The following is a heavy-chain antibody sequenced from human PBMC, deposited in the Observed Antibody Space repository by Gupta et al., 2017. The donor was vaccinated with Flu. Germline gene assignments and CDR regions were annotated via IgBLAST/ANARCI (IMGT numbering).Heavy chain of an antibody. CDR1: GGSFSGYY. V-gene: IGHV4-34*01. CDR3: ATFRNFRGVISDY. CDR2: INHSGST. Sequence: QVQLQQWGAGLLKPSETLSLTCAVYGGSFSGYYWSWIRQPPGKGLEWIGEINHSGSTNYNPSLKSRVTISVDTSKNQFSLKLSSVTAADTAVYYCATFRNFRGVISDYWGQGTLVTVSS. D-gene: IGHD3-10*01. J-gene: IGHJ4*02.